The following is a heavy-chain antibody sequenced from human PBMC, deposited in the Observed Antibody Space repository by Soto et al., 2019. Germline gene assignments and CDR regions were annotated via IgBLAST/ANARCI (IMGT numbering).Heavy chain of an antibody. D-gene: IGHD3-22*01. V-gene: IGHV1-8*01. Sequence: GASVKVSCKASGYTFTSYDINWVRQATGQGLEWMGWMNPNSGNTGYAQKFQGRVTMTRNTSISTAYMELGSLRSEDTAVYYCARGPGSLAPPSHSNDPFDYWGQGTLVTVSS. J-gene: IGHJ4*02. CDR3: ARGPGSLAPPSHSNDPFDY. CDR2: MNPNSGNT. CDR1: GYTFTSYD.